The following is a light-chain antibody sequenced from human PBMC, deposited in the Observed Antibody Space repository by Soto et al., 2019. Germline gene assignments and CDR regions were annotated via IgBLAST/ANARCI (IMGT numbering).Light chain of an antibody. CDR1: QSVVTN. J-gene: IGKJ1*01. CDR3: QQYNNWTPWT. Sequence: EIFIAPSPATLSVSPLEKATLSFMSSQSVVTNLAWYQQKPGQAPRLLIYGASTRATGIPARFSGSGSGTEFTLTISSLQSEDFAVYYCQQYNNWTPWTFGQGTKVDIK. V-gene: IGKV3-15*01. CDR2: GAS.